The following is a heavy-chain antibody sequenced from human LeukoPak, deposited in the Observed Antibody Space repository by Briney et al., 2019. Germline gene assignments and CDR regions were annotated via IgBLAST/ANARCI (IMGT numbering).Heavy chain of an antibody. Sequence: SETLSLTCTVSGYSISSGYYWGWIRQPPWKGLEWIGSIYHSGSTYYNPSLKSRVTISVDTSKNQFSLKLSSVTAADTAVYYCARDETFYYYGSGSYSDYWGQGTLVTVSS. V-gene: IGHV4-38-2*02. CDR3: ARDETFYYYGSGSYSDY. J-gene: IGHJ4*02. D-gene: IGHD3-10*01. CDR2: IYHSGST. CDR1: GYSISSGYY.